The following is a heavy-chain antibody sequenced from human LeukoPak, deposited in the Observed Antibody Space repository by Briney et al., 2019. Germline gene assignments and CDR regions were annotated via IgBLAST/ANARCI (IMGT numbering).Heavy chain of an antibody. V-gene: IGHV3-48*03. J-gene: IGHJ4*02. D-gene: IGHD4/OR15-4a*01. CDR3: ARVFGAGYSDY. Sequence: LSLTCAVSGGSISSSNWWSCVRQAPGKGREWVSFISRSGRNTDYADSVKGRFTISRDDAKNSLYLQLNSLRADDTAVYYCARVFGAGYSDYWGQGTLVTVSS. CDR2: ISRSGRNT. CDR1: GGSISSSN.